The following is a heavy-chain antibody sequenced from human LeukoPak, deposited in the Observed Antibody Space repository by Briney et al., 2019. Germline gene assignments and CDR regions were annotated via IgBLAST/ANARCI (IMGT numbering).Heavy chain of an antibody. CDR1: GGSFSGYY. Sequence: SETLSLTCAVYGGSFSGYYWSWIRQPPGKGLEWSGEINHSGSTNYNPSLKSRVTILLDTSKNQFSLKLGCLIAADAAGYYCGRGGYDFWSGYPLEYWAQDPRVPVP. CDR3: GRGGYDFWSGYPLEY. J-gene: IGHJ4*02. V-gene: IGHV4-34*01. CDR2: INHSGST. D-gene: IGHD3-3*01.